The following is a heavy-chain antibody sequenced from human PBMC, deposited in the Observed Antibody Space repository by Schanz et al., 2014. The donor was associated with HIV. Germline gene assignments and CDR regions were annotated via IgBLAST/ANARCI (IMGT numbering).Heavy chain of an antibody. CDR1: GFTFSSYG. J-gene: IGHJ4*02. Sequence: QVQLVESGGGVVQPGRSLRLSCAASGFTFSSYGMHWVRQAPGKGLEWVAVIWYNGTNKEYADSVKGQFTISRDNSKNTLFLQMNSLRAEDPAFCYCATAHYESNSPDFWGQGTLVTVSS. D-gene: IGHD3-22*01. CDR3: ATAHYESNSPDF. V-gene: IGHV3-33*01. CDR2: IWYNGTNK.